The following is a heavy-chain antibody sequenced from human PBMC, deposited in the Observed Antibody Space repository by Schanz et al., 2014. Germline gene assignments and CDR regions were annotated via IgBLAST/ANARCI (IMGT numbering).Heavy chain of an antibody. J-gene: IGHJ4*02. CDR1: RFTFSTYA. CDR3: ARWFLIRGVILDS. Sequence: EVQLVESGGTLVRPGGSLRLSCAASRFTFSTYAMAWVRQAPGKGLEWVSSINTGGDSTYYADSVKGRFTISRDNSRDTVYLQMNSLRADDTAMYYCARWFLIRGVILDSWGQGTLVTVSS. D-gene: IGHD3-10*01. CDR2: INTGGDST. V-gene: IGHV3-23*04.